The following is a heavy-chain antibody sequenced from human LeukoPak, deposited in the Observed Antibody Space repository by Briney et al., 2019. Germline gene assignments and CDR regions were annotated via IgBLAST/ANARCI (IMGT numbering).Heavy chain of an antibody. J-gene: IGHJ4*02. V-gene: IGHV4-34*01. CDR1: GFTFSSYE. D-gene: IGHD6-19*01. CDR2: ISHSGST. CDR3: ARRAKYSSGWYGY. Sequence: GSLRLSCAASGFTFSSYEMNWVRQPPGKGLEWIGEISHSGSTNYNPSLKSRVTISVDTSKNQFSLKLSSVTAADTAVYYCARRAKYSSGWYGYWGQGTLVTVSS.